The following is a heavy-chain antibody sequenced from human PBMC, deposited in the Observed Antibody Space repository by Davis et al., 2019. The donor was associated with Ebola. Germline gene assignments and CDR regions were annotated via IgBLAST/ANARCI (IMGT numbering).Heavy chain of an antibody. CDR3: AKDMSSSWAYYYYGMDV. D-gene: IGHD6-13*01. CDR1: GFTFRRHG. Sequence: SPIIPRAAPGFTFRRHGLHSDRLPPGTGLEWVAVISYDGSNKYYADSVKGRFTISRDNSKNTLYLQMNSLRAEDTAVYYGAKDMSSSWAYYYYGMDVWGRGTTVTVSS. CDR2: ISYDGSNK. V-gene: IGHV3-30*18. J-gene: IGHJ6*02.